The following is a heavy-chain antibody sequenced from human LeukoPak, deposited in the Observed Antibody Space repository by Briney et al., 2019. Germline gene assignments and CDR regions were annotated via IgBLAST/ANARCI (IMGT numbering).Heavy chain of an antibody. V-gene: IGHV4-39*07. CDR2: IYYSGST. Sequence: KPSETLSLTCTVSGGSISSSSYYWGWIRQPPGKGLEWIGSIYYSGSTYYSPSLKSRVTISVDTSKNQFSLKLSSVTAADTAVYYCARAIKDDILTGYYSGLVEHYYYMDVWGKGTTVTVSS. D-gene: IGHD3-9*01. J-gene: IGHJ6*03. CDR1: GGSISSSSYY. CDR3: ARAIKDDILTGYYSGLVEHYYYMDV.